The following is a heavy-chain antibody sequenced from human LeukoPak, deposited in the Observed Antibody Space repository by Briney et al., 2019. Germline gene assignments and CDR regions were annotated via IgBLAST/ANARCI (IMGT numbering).Heavy chain of an antibody. J-gene: IGHJ4*02. CDR2: IWYDGSNK. D-gene: IGHD3-9*01. Sequence: PGRSLRLSCAASGFTFSSYGVHWVRQAPGKGLEWVAVIWYDGSNKYYADSVKGRFTISRDNSKNTLYLQMNSLRAEDTAVYYCARGGYYDILTGYLDYWGQGTLVTVSS. CDR1: GFTFSSYG. CDR3: ARGGYYDILTGYLDY. V-gene: IGHV3-33*01.